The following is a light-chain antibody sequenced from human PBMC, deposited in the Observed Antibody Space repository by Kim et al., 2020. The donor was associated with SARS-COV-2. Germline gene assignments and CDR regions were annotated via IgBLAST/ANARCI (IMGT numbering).Light chain of an antibody. Sequence: PGQSITISCTGTSSDVGGYNYVSWYQQHLGKAPKLMIYDVSKRPSGVSNRFSGSKSGNTASLTISGLQAEDEADYYCSSYTSSSVVFGGGTQLTVL. J-gene: IGLJ2*01. CDR2: DVS. CDR1: SSDVGGYNY. CDR3: SSYTSSSVV. V-gene: IGLV2-14*04.